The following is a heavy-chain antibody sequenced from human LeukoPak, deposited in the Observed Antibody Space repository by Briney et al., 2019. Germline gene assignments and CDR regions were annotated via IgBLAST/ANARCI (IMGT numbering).Heavy chain of an antibody. V-gene: IGHV1-18*01. CDR1: GYTFTSYG. Sequence: ASVKVSCKASGYTFTSYGISWVRQAPGQGLEWMRWISAYNGNTNYAQKLQGRVTMTTDTSTSTAYMELRSLRSDDTAVYYCARFYYYYGMDVWGQGTTVTVSS. CDR3: ARFYYYYGMDV. CDR2: ISAYNGNT. J-gene: IGHJ6*02.